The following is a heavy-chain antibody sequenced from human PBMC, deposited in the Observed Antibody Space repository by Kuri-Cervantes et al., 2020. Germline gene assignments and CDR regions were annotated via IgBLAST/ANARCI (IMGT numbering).Heavy chain of an antibody. V-gene: IGHV4-31*03. J-gene: IGHJ5*02. CDR3: ARHCEDGYYYDSRNNWFNP. CDR2: IYYSGST. CDR1: GGSISSGGYY. Sequence: SETLSLTCTVSGGSISSGGYYWSWIRQHPGKGLEWIGYIYYSGSTYYNPSLKSRVTISVDTSKNQFSLKLSSVTAADTAVYYCARHCEDGYYYDSRNNWFNPWGQGTLVTVSS. D-gene: IGHD3-22*01.